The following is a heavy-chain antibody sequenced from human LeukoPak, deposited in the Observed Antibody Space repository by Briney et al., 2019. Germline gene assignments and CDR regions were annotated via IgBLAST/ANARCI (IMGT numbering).Heavy chain of an antibody. Sequence: GASVKVSCKASGGTFSSYAISWVRQAPGQGLEWMGGIIPIFGTANYAQKFQGRVTITADESTSTAYMELSSLRSEDTAVYYCARGGEPDHYYGSGTYFDYWGQGTLVTVSS. CDR2: IIPIFGTA. CDR3: ARGGEPDHYYGSGTYFDY. D-gene: IGHD3-10*01. J-gene: IGHJ4*02. V-gene: IGHV1-69*13. CDR1: GGTFSSYA.